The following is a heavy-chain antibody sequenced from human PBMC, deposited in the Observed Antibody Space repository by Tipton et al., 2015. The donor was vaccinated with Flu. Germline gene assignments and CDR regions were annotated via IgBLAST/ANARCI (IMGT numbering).Heavy chain of an antibody. CDR3: ARTPYYYDSSGYYADY. Sequence: QLVQSGAEVKKPGSSVKVSCKASGGTFSSYTISWVRQAPGQGLEWMGRIIPILGIANYAQKFQGRVTITADKSTSTAYMELSSLRSEDTAMYYCARTPYYYDSSGYYADYWGQGTLVTVSS. CDR2: IIPILGIA. V-gene: IGHV1-69*09. J-gene: IGHJ4*02. D-gene: IGHD3-22*01. CDR1: GGTFSSYT.